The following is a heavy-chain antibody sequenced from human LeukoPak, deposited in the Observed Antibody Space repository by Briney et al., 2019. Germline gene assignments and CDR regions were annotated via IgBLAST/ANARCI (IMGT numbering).Heavy chain of an antibody. CDR3: ARISLGAFDI. Sequence: GGSLRLSCAASGFTFSSNYMSWVRQAPGKGLEWVSVIYSGGGTYYTDSVKGRFTISRDNSKNTLYLQMNSLRAVDTAVYYCARISLGAFDIWGQGTMVTVSS. CDR1: GFTFSSNY. J-gene: IGHJ3*02. D-gene: IGHD2/OR15-2a*01. V-gene: IGHV3-53*01. CDR2: IYSGGGT.